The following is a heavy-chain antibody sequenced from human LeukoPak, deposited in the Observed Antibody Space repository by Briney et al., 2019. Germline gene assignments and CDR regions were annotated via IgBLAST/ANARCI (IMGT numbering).Heavy chain of an antibody. J-gene: IGHJ4*02. CDR1: GGSISSHN. D-gene: IGHD2-2*02. CDR3: ARGNTYAAVY. V-gene: IGHV4-59*11. CDR2: IYDSGST. Sequence: SETLSLTCTASGGSISSHNWSWIRQPPGKGLEWIGYIYDSGSTNYNPSPRSRVTISVDTSKNQFSLKLTSVTAADTAVYYCARGNTYAAVYWGQGTLVTVSS.